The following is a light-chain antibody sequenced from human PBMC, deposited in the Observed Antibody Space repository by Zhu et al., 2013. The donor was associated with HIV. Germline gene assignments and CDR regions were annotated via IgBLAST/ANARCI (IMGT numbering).Light chain of an antibody. CDR3: QQYGTSPLLT. Sequence: EIVLTQSPGTLSLSPGERATLSCRASQSVTNSYLAWYQQKPGQAPRLLISGASSRAAGIPDRFSGSGSGTDFTLTINRLEPEDFAVYYCQQYGTSPLLTFGGGTKVEIK. CDR2: GAS. J-gene: IGKJ4*01. CDR1: QSVTNSY. V-gene: IGKV3-20*01.